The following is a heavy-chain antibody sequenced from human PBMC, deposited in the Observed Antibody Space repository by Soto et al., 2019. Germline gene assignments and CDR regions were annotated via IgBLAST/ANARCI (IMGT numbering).Heavy chain of an antibody. CDR3: AKEGRVGYSTRIFRRDNWFDP. D-gene: IGHD6-13*01. CDR2: ILYDGSNQ. CDR1: GFTFSSYA. Sequence: PWGSLRLSCAASGFTFSSYAMHWVRQAPGKGLEWVAAILYDGSNQYYADAVKGRFTISRDNSKNTLYLQMNSLRVEDTAVYYCAKEGRVGYSTRIFRRDNWFDPWGQGTPVTVS. V-gene: IGHV3-33*06. J-gene: IGHJ5*02.